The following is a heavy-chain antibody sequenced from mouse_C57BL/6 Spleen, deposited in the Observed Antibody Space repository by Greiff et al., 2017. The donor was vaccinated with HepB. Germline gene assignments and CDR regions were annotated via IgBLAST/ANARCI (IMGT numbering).Heavy chain of an antibody. J-gene: IGHJ3*01. CDR2: ISSGGSYT. V-gene: IGHV5-6*01. D-gene: IGHD4-1*01. CDR3: ARPLTGTKDWFAY. CDR1: GFTFSSYG. Sequence: EVQGVESGGDLVKPGGSLKLSCAASGFTFSSYGMSWVRQTPDKRLEWVATISSGGSYTYYPDSVKGRFTISRDNAKNTLYLQMSSLKSEDTAMYYCARPLTGTKDWFAYWGQGTLVTVSA.